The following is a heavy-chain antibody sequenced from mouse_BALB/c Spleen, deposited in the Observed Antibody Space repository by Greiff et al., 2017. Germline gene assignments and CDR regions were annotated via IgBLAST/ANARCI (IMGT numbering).Heavy chain of an antibody. CDR1: GYTFTDYN. CDR3: AREADYYGSSRFDY. CDR2: IYPYNGGT. J-gene: IGHJ2*01. V-gene: IGHV1S29*02. Sequence: VQLQQSGPELVKPGASVKISCKASGYTFTDYNMHWVKQSHGKSLEWIGYIYPYNGGTGYNQKFKSKATLTVDNSSSTAYMELRSLTSEDSAVYYCAREADYYGSSRFDYWGQGTTLTVSS. D-gene: IGHD1-1*01.